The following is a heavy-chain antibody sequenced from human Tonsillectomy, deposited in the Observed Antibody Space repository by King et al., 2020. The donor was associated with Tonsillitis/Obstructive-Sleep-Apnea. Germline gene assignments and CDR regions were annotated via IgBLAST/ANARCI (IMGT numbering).Heavy chain of an antibody. J-gene: IGHJ4*02. CDR3: ATLRGEHIVVVPAADFDY. Sequence: VQLVESGAEVKKPGESLRISCKGSGYSFTSYWINWVRQMPGKGLERMGRIDPSDSYTNYSPSFQGHVTISADKSISTAYLQWSSLKASDTAMYYCATLRGEHIVVVPAADFDYWGQGTLVTVSS. CDR2: IDPSDSYT. V-gene: IGHV5-10-1*01. CDR1: GYSFTSYW. D-gene: IGHD2-2*01.